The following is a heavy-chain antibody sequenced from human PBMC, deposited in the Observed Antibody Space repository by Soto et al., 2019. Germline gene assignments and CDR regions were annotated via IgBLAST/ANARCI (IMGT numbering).Heavy chain of an antibody. J-gene: IGHJ5*02. CDR3: AKDIYLHPFNWFHL. D-gene: IGHD3-9*01. V-gene: IGHV3-23*01. CDR1: GFFFSSYA. Sequence: VSLRLSCAASGFFFSSYAMSWVRQAPGKGLEWVSSISGNGGSTYYADSVKGRFTISRDNSKNTQYLQMDSLRAEDTAVYYCAKDIYLHPFNWFHLCGQGTLVTVSS. CDR2: ISGNGGST.